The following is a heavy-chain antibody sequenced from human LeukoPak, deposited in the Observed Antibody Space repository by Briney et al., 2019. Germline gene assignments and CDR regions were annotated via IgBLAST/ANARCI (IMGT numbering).Heavy chain of an antibody. D-gene: IGHD2-21*02. Sequence: GRSLRLSCAASGVTFSSYAMHWVRQAPGKGLEWVAVISYDGSNKYYADSVKGRFTISRDNSKNTLYLQMNSLRAEDTAVYYCARPVVTAIMIAWYFDLWGRGTLVTVSS. J-gene: IGHJ2*01. CDR1: GVTFSSYA. CDR3: ARPVVTAIMIAWYFDL. V-gene: IGHV3-30-3*01. CDR2: ISYDGSNK.